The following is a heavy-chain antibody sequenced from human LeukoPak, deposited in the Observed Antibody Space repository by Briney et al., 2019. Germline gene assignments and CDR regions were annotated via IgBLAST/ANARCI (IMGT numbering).Heavy chain of an antibody. D-gene: IGHD6-13*01. CDR1: GGTFSSYA. V-gene: IGHV1-69*04. CDR3: ARGSSSYPDY. J-gene: IGHJ4*02. CDR2: IIPILGIA. Sequence: EASVKVSCKASGGTFSSYAISWMRQAPGQGLEWMGRIIPILGIANYAQKFQGRVTTTADKSTSTAYMELSSLRSEDTAVYYCARGSSSYPDYWGQGTLVTVSS.